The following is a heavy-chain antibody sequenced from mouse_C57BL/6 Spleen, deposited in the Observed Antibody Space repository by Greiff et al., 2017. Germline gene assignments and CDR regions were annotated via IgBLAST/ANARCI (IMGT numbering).Heavy chain of an antibody. Sequence: QVQLQQPGAELVMPGASVKLSCKASGYTFTSYWMHWVKQRPGQGLEWIGEIDPSDGYTNYNQKFKGKSTLTVDKSSSTAYMQLSSLTSEDSAVYYCARSDYGSSVDWFAYWGQGTLVTVSA. V-gene: IGHV1-69*01. D-gene: IGHD1-1*01. J-gene: IGHJ3*01. CDR3: ARSDYGSSVDWFAY. CDR1: GYTFTSYW. CDR2: IDPSDGYT.